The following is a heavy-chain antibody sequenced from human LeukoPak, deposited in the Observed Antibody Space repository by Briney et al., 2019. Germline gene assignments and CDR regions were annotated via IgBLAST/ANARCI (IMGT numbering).Heavy chain of an antibody. D-gene: IGHD2-2*01. CDR1: GYTFTGYY. V-gene: IGHV1-2*02. Sequence: ASVKVSCKASGYTFTGYYMHWVRQAPGQGLEWMGWIKPNNGGTNYAQKFQGRVTMTRDTSISTAYMELSRLRSDDTAVYYCARARGDVVVVPAAIWFDPWGQGTLVTVSS. CDR2: IKPNNGGT. CDR3: ARARGDVVVVPAAIWFDP. J-gene: IGHJ5*02.